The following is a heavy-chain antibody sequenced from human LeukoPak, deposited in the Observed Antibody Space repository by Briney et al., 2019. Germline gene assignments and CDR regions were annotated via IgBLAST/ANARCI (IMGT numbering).Heavy chain of an antibody. J-gene: IGHJ4*02. V-gene: IGHV1-24*01. CDR3: ATDRMWYSSSWYYFAY. D-gene: IGHD6-13*01. Sequence: ASVKVSCKVSGYTLTELSMHWVRRAPGKGLEWMGGFDPEDGETIYAQKFQGRVTMTEDTSTDTAYMELSSLRSEDTAVYYCATDRMWYSSSWYYFAYWGQGTLVTVSS. CDR2: FDPEDGET. CDR1: GYTLTELS.